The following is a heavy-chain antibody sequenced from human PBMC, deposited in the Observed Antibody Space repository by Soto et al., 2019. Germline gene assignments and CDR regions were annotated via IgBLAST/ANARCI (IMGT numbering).Heavy chain of an antibody. J-gene: IGHJ5*02. D-gene: IGHD2-2*01. CDR1: GGSISSYY. V-gene: IGHV4-59*01. Sequence: PSETLSLTCTVSGGSISSYYWSWIRQPPGKGLEWIGYIYYSGSTNYNPSLKSRVTISVDTSKNQFSLKLSSVTAADTAVYYCVSYRAVVVPAAIAGGWFDPWGQGTLVTVS. CDR2: IYYSGST. CDR3: VSYRAVVVPAAIAGGWFDP.